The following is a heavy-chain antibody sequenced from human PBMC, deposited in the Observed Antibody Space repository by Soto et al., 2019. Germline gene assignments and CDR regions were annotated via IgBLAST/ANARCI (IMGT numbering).Heavy chain of an antibody. J-gene: IGHJ4*02. V-gene: IGHV2-5*02. CDR1: GFSLSTSGVG. CDR3: VGYYDILTGYALDY. CDR2: IYWDDDK. D-gene: IGHD3-9*01. Sequence: QITLKESGPTLVKPTQTLTLTCTFSGFSLSTSGVGVGWIRQPPGKALEWLALIYWDDDKRYSPSLKSRLTITKDTSKNQVVLTMTNMDPVDTATYYCVGYYDILTGYALDYWGQGTLVTVSS.